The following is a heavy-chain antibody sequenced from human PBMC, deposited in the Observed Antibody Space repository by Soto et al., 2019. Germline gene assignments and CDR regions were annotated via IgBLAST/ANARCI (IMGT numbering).Heavy chain of an antibody. Sequence: SETLSLTCTVSGGSISSYYWSWIRQPAGKGLEWIGRIYTSGSTNYNPSLKSRVTMSVDTSKNQFSLKLSSVTAADTAVYYCERDGLWDSSGWYKAFDIWGQGTMVTVSS. D-gene: IGHD6-19*01. CDR2: IYTSGST. J-gene: IGHJ3*02. CDR3: ERDGLWDSSGWYKAFDI. V-gene: IGHV4-4*07. CDR1: GGSISSYY.